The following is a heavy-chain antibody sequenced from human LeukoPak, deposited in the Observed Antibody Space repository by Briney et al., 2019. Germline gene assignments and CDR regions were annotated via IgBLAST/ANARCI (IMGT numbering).Heavy chain of an antibody. CDR3: ARGGGGYNQALDY. CDR2: IYHSGST. Sequence: SETLSLTCTVSGNSISSGYYWGWIRQPPGRGLEWIGSIYHSGSTYNNPSLKSRVTISIDTSKNQFSLKLSSVTAADTAMYYCARGGGGYNQALDYWGQGTLVTVSS. V-gene: IGHV4-38-2*02. J-gene: IGHJ4*02. D-gene: IGHD5-24*01. CDR1: GNSISSGYY.